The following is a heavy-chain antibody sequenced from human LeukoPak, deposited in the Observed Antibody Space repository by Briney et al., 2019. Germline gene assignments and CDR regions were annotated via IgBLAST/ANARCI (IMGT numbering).Heavy chain of an antibody. CDR2: IIPILGIA. J-gene: IGHJ4*02. V-gene: IGHV1-69*04. D-gene: IGHD3-22*01. CDR1: GGTFSSYA. CDR3: ARAQASYYYDSSGYYFDY. Sequence: SVKVSCKASGGTFSSYAISWVRPAPGQGLEWMGRIIPILGIANYAQKFQGRVTITADKSTSTAYMELSSLRSEDTAVYYCARAQASYYYDSSGYYFDYWGQGTLVTVSS.